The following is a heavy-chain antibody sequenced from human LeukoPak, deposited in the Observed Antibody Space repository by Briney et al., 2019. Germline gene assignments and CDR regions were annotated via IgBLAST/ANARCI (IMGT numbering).Heavy chain of an antibody. Sequence: ASVKVSCKASGGTFSSYAISWVRQAPGRGLEWMGWINTNTGNPTYAQGFTGRFVFSLDTSVSTAYLQISSLKAEDTAVYYCARGGRSTPIDYWGQGTLVTVSS. D-gene: IGHD5/OR15-5a*01. J-gene: IGHJ4*02. CDR2: INTNTGNP. V-gene: IGHV7-4-1*02. CDR1: GGTFSSYA. CDR3: ARGGRSTPIDY.